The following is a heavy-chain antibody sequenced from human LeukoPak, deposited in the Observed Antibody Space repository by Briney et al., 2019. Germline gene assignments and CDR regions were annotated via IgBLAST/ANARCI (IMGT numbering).Heavy chain of an antibody. Sequence: GGSLRLSCAASGFTFTTYGMYWVRQAPGKGLEGVSSISGSGSHTYYADSVKGRLTTSRDNSKNTLYLQMNSLTAEDTAVYYCARNGEPHYYMDVWGKGTTVTVSS. J-gene: IGHJ6*03. CDR3: ARNGEPHYYMDV. CDR2: ISGSGSHT. D-gene: IGHD1-14*01. CDR1: GFTFTTYG. V-gene: IGHV3-23*01.